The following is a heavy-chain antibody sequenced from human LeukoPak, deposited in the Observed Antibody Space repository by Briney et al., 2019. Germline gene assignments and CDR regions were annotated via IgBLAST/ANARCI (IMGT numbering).Heavy chain of an antibody. CDR3: ARDWPGISLHFDL. CDR1: GFTFNAYY. V-gene: IGHV1-2*02. J-gene: IGHJ2*01. D-gene: IGHD2-15*01. CDR2: INPNTGDT. Sequence: ASVKVSCKASGFTFNAYYIHWVRQAPGQGLEWKGWINPNTGDTNFAQKFQGRVAMTRDTSLSTAYMDLSRLTSDDTAVYYCARDWPGISLHFDLWGRGTLITVSS.